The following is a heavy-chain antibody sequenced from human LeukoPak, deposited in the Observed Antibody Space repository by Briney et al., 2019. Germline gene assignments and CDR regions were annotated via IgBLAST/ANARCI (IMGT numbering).Heavy chain of an antibody. Sequence: SETLSLTCTVSGGSISSSSYYWSWIRQPPGKGLEWIGYIYYSGSTNYNPSLKSRVTISVDTSKNQFSLKLSSVTAADTAVYYCARHGGGYDILTGYFYWFDPWGQGTLVTVSS. J-gene: IGHJ5*02. V-gene: IGHV4-61*05. CDR2: IYYSGST. D-gene: IGHD3-9*01. CDR1: GGSISSSSYY. CDR3: ARHGGGYDILTGYFYWFDP.